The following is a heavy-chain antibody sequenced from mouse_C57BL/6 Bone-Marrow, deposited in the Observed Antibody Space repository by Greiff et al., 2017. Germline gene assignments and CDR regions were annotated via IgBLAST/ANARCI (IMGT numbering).Heavy chain of an antibody. CDR1: GFTFSSYG. V-gene: IGHV5-6*01. CDR3: ARPMDY. CDR2: ISSGGSYT. J-gene: IGHJ4*01. Sequence: EVKLMESGGDLVKPGGSLKLSCAASGFTFSSYGMSWVRQTPDTRLEWVATISSGGSYTYYPDSVQGRFTISRDNAKNTRYLQMSSLTSEDTARYYCARPMDYWGQGTSGTVSS.